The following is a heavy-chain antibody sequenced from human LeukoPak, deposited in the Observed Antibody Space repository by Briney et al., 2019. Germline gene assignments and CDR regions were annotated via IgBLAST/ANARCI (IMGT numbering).Heavy chain of an antibody. CDR3: ARMYSSTIPPGY. CDR2: IDYSGST. D-gene: IGHD6-13*01. V-gene: IGHV4-59*01. Sequence: SETLSLTCYVSGGSISNYFWTWIRQPPGKGLEWIGYIDYSGSTNYNPSLKSRVTISVDTSKNQFSLKLTSVTAADTAVYYCARMYSSTIPPGYWGQGTLVTVSS. CDR1: GGSISNYF. J-gene: IGHJ4*02.